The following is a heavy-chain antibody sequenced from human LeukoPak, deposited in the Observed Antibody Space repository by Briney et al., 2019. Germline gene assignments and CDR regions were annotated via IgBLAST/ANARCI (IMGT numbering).Heavy chain of an antibody. CDR3: AREGGHYYDSSGYSNAFDI. Sequence: GGSLRLSCAVSGFTFGTSAMSWVRQAPGKGLEWVAFIRYDGSNKYYADSVKGRFTISRDNSKNTLYLQMNSLRAEDTAVYYCAREGGHYYDSSGYSNAFDIWGQGTMVTVSS. CDR2: IRYDGSNK. V-gene: IGHV3-30*02. D-gene: IGHD3-22*01. J-gene: IGHJ3*02. CDR1: GFTFGTSA.